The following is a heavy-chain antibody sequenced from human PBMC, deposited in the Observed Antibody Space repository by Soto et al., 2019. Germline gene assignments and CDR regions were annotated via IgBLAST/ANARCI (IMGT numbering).Heavy chain of an antibody. Sequence: PGGSLRLSFTASGFPFSSSAMSWVRPAPGRGLEWVSGISGSGAGTYYADSVKGRFTISRDNSKNTLYLQMSGLRAEDTAVYYCAKGPTIFGAVISFDYYYGMYVWGQGTPVTVSS. CDR3: AKGPTIFGAVISFDYYYGMYV. V-gene: IGHV3-23*01. J-gene: IGHJ6*02. CDR1: GFPFSSSA. CDR2: ISGSGAGT. D-gene: IGHD3-3*01.